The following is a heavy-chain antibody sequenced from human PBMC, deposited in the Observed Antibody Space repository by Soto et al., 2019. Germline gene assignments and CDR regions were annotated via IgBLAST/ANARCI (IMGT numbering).Heavy chain of an antibody. V-gene: IGHV5-51*01. CDR1: GYTFTNYW. CDR3: EALIFYYGMDV. Sequence: PGESLKISCKGSGYTFTNYWIGWVRQMPGKGLEWMGIIYPGDSDTKYNPSFQGQVTISADKSITTTYLQWSSLKASDTTIYYCEALIFYYGMDVWGQGTTVTVSS. J-gene: IGHJ6*02. CDR2: IYPGDSDT.